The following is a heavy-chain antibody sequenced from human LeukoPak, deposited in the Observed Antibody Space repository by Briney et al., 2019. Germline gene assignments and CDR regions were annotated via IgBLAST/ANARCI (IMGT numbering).Heavy chain of an antibody. CDR1: GGSISSYY. CDR2: IYYSGST. CDR3: ARHGPHFGQRKDAFGI. V-gene: IGHV4-59*08. D-gene: IGHD3-10*01. J-gene: IGHJ3*02. Sequence: SETLSLTCTVSGGSISSYYWSWIRQPPGKGLEWIGYIYYSGSTNYNPSLKSRVTISVDTSKNQFSLKLSSVTAADTAVYYCARHGPHFGQRKDAFGIWGQGTMVTVSS.